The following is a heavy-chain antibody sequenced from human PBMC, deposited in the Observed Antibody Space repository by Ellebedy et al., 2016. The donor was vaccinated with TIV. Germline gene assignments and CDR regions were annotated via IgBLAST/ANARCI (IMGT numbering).Heavy chain of an antibody. Sequence: SETLSLTCTVSGGTIRRYYWSWIRQPPGKGLEWIGYVYYTGSTNYGPSLKSRVTISVDMSKNQFSLKLSSVTAADTAVYYCARHGSSGESLNWFDPWGQGTLVTVSS. CDR3: ARHGSSGESLNWFDP. V-gene: IGHV4-59*08. CDR2: VYYTGST. CDR1: GGTIRRYY. D-gene: IGHD2-21*01. J-gene: IGHJ5*02.